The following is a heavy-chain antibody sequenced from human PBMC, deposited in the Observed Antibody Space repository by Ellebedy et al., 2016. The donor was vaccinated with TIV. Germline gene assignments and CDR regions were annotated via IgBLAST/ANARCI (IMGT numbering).Heavy chain of an antibody. Sequence: GGSLRLXXAASGFTFSSYGMDWVRQAPGKGLEWVAVIWYDGSYKYYLDSVKGRFTISRDNSKNTLYLQMNSLRVEDTAVYYCARGSQFRNWLDPWGQGTLVTVSS. J-gene: IGHJ5*02. D-gene: IGHD1-26*01. CDR3: ARGSQFRNWLDP. CDR2: IWYDGSYK. V-gene: IGHV3-33*01. CDR1: GFTFSSYG.